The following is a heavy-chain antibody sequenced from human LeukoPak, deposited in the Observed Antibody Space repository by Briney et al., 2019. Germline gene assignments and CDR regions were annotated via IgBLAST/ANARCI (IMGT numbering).Heavy chain of an antibody. CDR3: AKAEYSSGWLGDY. D-gene: IGHD6-19*01. J-gene: IGHJ4*02. CDR2: ISYDGSNK. V-gene: IGHV3-30*18. Sequence: PGGSLRLSCAASGFTFSSYGMHWVRQAPGKGLEWVAVISYDGSNKYYADSVKGRFTISRDNSKNTLYLQMNSLRAEDTAVYYCAKAEYSSGWLGDYWGQGTLVTVSS. CDR1: GFTFSSYG.